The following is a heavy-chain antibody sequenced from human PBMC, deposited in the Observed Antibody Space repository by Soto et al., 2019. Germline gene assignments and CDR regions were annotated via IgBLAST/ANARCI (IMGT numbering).Heavy chain of an antibody. CDR1: GFTFGDYA. J-gene: IGHJ4*02. D-gene: IGHD3-22*01. V-gene: IGHV3-49*03. CDR3: TSGYYYDSSGYERAGNFDY. CDR2: IRSKAYGGTT. Sequence: PGGSLRLSCTASGFTFGDYAMSWFRQAPGKGLEWVGFIRSKAYGGTTEYAASVKGRFTISRDDSKSIAYLQMNSLKTEDTAVYYCTSGYYYDSSGYERAGNFDYRGQGTLVTVS.